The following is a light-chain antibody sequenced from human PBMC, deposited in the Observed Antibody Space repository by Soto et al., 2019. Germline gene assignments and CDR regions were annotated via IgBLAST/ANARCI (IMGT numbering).Light chain of an antibody. Sequence: VLTQSPGTLSLSPGERATLSCRASQSVSSSYLAWYQQKPGQAPRLLMYGASSRASGVPDRFSGSGSGTDFTLTISRLQPEDFAVYYCQQYGRSLWTFGQGTKVDI. J-gene: IGKJ1*01. CDR3: QQYGRSLWT. V-gene: IGKV3-20*01. CDR1: QSVSSSY. CDR2: GAS.